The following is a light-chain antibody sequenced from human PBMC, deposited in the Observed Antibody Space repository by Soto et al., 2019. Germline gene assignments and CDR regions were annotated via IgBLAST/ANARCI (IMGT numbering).Light chain of an antibody. J-gene: IGKJ5*01. CDR1: QSVSSY. CDR2: DAS. V-gene: IGKV3-11*01. CDR3: QQRSNWIT. Sequence: EIVLTQFPATPSLSPKERATLSCRASQSVSSYLAWYQQKPGQAPRLLIYDASNRATGIPARFSGSWSGTDFTLTISSLEPEDFAVYYCQQRSNWITFGQGTRLEIK.